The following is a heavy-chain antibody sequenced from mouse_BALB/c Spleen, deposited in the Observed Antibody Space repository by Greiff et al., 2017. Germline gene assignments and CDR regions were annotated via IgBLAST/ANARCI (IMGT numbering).Heavy chain of an antibody. D-gene: IGHD2-14*01. CDR3: ARDRYDELFDY. CDR2: ISSGGGST. V-gene: IGHV5-12-1*01. Sequence: EVQLVESGGGLVKPGGSLKLSCAASGFAFSSYDMPWVRQTPEKRLEWVAYISSGGGSTYYPDTVKGRFTISRDNAKNTLYLQMSSLKSEDTAMYYCARDRYDELFDYWGQGTTLTVSS. CDR1: GFAFSSYD. J-gene: IGHJ2*01.